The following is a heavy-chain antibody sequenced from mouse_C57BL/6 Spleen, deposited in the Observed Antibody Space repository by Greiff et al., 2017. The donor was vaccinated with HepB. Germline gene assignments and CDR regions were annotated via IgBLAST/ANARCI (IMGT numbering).Heavy chain of an antibody. J-gene: IGHJ3*01. Sequence: EVQLQQSGPELVKPGASVKISCKASGYSFTDYNMNWVKQSNGKSLEWIGVINPNNGTTSYNQKFKGKATLTVDQSSSTAYMQLNSLTSDDAAVYYCASSYYSNSWFAYWGQVTLVTVSA. D-gene: IGHD2-5*01. CDR2: INPNNGTT. CDR1: GYSFTDYN. CDR3: ASSYYSNSWFAY. V-gene: IGHV1-39*01.